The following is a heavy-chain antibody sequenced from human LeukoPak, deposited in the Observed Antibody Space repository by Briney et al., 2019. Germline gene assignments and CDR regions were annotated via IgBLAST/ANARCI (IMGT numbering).Heavy chain of an antibody. V-gene: IGHV3-64*01. D-gene: IGHD6-19*01. CDR2: ISRNGRNT. J-gene: IGHJ1*01. CDR3: ARVDSGSACAS. Sequence: GGSLRLSCVTSGFTFSSYGMHWVRQAPGKGLEFVSAISRNGRNTYYANSVKGRFTISRDISKNTLYLQMGSLRPEDMAVYYCARVDSGSACASWGQGILVTVSS. CDR1: GFTFSSYG.